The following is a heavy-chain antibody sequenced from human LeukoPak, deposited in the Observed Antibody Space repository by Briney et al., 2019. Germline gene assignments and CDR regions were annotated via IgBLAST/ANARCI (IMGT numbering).Heavy chain of an antibody. Sequence: SETLSLTCTVSGGSISSYYWSWIRQLPGKGLEWIGYIYYSGSTNYNPSLKSRVTISVDTSKNQFSLKLSSVTAADTAVYYCASTPLGQWLTYWGQGTLVTVSS. J-gene: IGHJ4*02. CDR2: IYYSGST. D-gene: IGHD6-19*01. CDR1: GGSISSYY. V-gene: IGHV4-59*08. CDR3: ASTPLGQWLTY.